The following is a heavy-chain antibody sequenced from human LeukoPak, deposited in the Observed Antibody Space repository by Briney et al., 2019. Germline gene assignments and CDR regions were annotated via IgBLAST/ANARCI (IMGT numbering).Heavy chain of an antibody. CDR2: INWNGGTT. Sequence: GGSLRLSCVASGLTFDDYGMSWVRQAPGKGLEWVSGINWNGGTTTYADSVKGRFTISRDNAKNSLYLQMNSLRVEDTAFYYCARRYCSSTSCLIDYWGQGTLVTVSS. D-gene: IGHD2-2*01. V-gene: IGHV3-20*04. CDR1: GLTFDDYG. CDR3: ARRYCSSTSCLIDY. J-gene: IGHJ4*02.